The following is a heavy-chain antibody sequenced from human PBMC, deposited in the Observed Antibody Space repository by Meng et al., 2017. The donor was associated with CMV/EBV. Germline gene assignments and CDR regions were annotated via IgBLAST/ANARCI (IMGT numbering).Heavy chain of an antibody. D-gene: IGHD3-3*01. V-gene: IGHV4-39*01. CDR2: INYSGRT. Sequence: WVRQAPGKGLEWIRSINYSGRTYYNPSLKSRVTISVDTSKNQVSLKLSSVTAADTAVYYCARSYEFWSGYYFDYWGQGTLVTVSS. CDR3: ARSYEFWSGYYFDY. J-gene: IGHJ4*02.